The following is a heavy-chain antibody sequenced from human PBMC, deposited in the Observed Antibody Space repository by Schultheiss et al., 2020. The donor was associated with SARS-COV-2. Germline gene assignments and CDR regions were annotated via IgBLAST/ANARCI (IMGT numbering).Heavy chain of an antibody. J-gene: IGHJ4*02. V-gene: IGHV3-23*01. D-gene: IGHD3-16*01. CDR2: IHCGGDAP. CDR3: AKLEGPMIPTWHFDY. CDR1: GFPFSDFA. Sequence: GESLKISCAASGFPFSDFAMGWVRQAPGKGLEWVSTIHCGGDAPSYADSVKGRFTISRDNSKNTLFLQMNSLRAEDTAVYYCAKLEGPMIPTWHFDYWGQGTLVTVSS.